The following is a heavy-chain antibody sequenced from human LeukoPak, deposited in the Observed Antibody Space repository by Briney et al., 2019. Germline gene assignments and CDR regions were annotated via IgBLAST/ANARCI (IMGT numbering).Heavy chain of an antibody. Sequence: ASVKLSCKASGYTFTGYYMHWVREAPGQGLEWMGWINPNSGGTNYAQKFQGRVTMTRDTSISTAYMELSRLRSDDTAVYYCARDSSSSKNDWFDPWGQGTLVTVSS. CDR3: ARDSSSSKNDWFDP. D-gene: IGHD6-6*01. CDR1: GYTFTGYY. V-gene: IGHV1-2*02. J-gene: IGHJ5*02. CDR2: INPNSGGT.